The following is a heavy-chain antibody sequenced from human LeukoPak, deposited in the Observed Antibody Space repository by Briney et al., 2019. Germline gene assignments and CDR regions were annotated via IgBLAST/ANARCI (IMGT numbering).Heavy chain of an antibody. D-gene: IGHD4/OR15-4a*01. J-gene: IGHJ4*02. CDR3: ASGDYGDPPLNY. CDR1: GYTFTGYF. Sequence: ASVKVSCKASGYTFTGYFVHWVRQAPGQGLQWMGWINPNTGGTNYAQEFQGRVTMTRDTSISTAYMELSRLRSDDTAVYYCASGDYGDPPLNYWGQGTLVTVSS. V-gene: IGHV1-2*02. CDR2: INPNTGGT.